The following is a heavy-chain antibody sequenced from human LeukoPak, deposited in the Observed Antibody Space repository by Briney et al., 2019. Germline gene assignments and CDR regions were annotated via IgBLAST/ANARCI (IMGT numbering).Heavy chain of an antibody. CDR2: INAADNT. CDR1: GYTFTTYA. V-gene: IGHV1-3*01. D-gene: IGHD4-17*01. Sequence: ASVKVSCKASGYTFTTYAIHWVRQAPGQRLEWMGWINAADNTKYSQKFQGRVTFTRDTSAGTAYMELSSLRSEDTAIYYCAHLLDYGDNRLDFWGQGTLVTVSS. J-gene: IGHJ4*02. CDR3: AHLLDYGDNRLDF.